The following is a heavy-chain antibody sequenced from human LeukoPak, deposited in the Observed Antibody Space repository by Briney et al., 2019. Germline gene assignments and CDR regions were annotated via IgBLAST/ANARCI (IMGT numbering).Heavy chain of an antibody. J-gene: IGHJ4*02. CDR1: GFTFSTYG. D-gene: IGHD4-17*01. Sequence: GRSLRLSCVASGFTFSTYGMHWVRQAPGKGLEWVSVIWNDGSKKNYAESVKGRFTVSRDNSKNTLFLQMNSLTTEDTAVYYCAREVGGDYVFDYWGQGTLVTVSS. V-gene: IGHV3-33*01. CDR3: AREVGGDYVFDY. CDR2: IWNDGSKK.